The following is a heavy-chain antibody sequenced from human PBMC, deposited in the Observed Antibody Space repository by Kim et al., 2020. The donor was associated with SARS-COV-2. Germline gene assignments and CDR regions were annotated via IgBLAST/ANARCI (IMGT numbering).Heavy chain of an antibody. D-gene: IGHD3-16*01. V-gene: IGHV4-39*01. CDR3: VRQTAIIINEGGFDL. J-gene: IGHJ4*02. CDR1: GGSISSSDYY. Sequence: SETLSLTCDVSGGSISSSDYYWGWVRQPPGKGLEWIGNIYYVGSTYYNPSLKSRFTLSVDTSKNHFSLELGSATAADTAVYYCVRQTAIIINEGGFDLWGPGTLVTVSS. CDR2: IYYVGST.